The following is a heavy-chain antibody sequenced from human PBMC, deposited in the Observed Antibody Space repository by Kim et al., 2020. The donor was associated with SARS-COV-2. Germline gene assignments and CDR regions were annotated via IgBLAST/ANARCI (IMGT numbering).Heavy chain of an antibody. J-gene: IGHJ4*02. Sequence: SETLSLTCTVSGGSISSSSYYWGWIRQPPGKGLEWIGSIYYSGSTYYNPSLKSRVTISVDTSKNQFSLKLSSVTAADTAVYYCARVDSSGYYYPKPHYFDYWGQGTLVTVSS. CDR2: IYYSGST. CDR1: GGSISSSSYY. D-gene: IGHD3-22*01. V-gene: IGHV4-39*01. CDR3: ARVDSSGYYYPKPHYFDY.